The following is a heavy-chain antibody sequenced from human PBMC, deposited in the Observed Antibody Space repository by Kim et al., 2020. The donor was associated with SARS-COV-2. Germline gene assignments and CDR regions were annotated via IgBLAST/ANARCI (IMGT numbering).Heavy chain of an antibody. CDR1: GGSISSSSYY. CDR2: IYYSGRT. CDR3: ATQDYGEDYYYYGMDV. D-gene: IGHD4-17*01. J-gene: IGHJ6*02. V-gene: IGHV4-39*07. Sequence: SETLSLTCTVSGGSISSSSYYWGWIRQPPGKGLEWIGSIYYSGRTYYNPSRKSRVTISVDTSKNQFSLKLSSVTAADTAVYYCATQDYGEDYYYYGMDVWGQGTTVTVSS.